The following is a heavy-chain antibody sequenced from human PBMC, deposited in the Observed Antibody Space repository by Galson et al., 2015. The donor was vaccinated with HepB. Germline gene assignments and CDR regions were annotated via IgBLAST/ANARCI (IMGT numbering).Heavy chain of an antibody. CDR1: GGTFSSYA. Sequence: SVKVSCKASGGTFSSYAISWVRQAPGQGLEWMGGIIPIFGTANYAQKFQGRVTITADESTSTAYMELSSLRSEDTAVYYCARVPVLRYFDGPTRNYYYYMDVWGKGTTVTVSS. D-gene: IGHD3-9*01. V-gene: IGHV1-69*13. J-gene: IGHJ6*03. CDR2: IIPIFGTA. CDR3: ARVPVLRYFDGPTRNYYYYMDV.